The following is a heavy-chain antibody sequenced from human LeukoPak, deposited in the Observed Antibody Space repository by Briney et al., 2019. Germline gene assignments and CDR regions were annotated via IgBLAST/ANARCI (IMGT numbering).Heavy chain of an antibody. J-gene: IGHJ3*02. V-gene: IGHV3-23*01. Sequence: PGGSLRLSCAASGXTFSSYAVSWVRQAPGKGLEWVSAISGSGGSTYYADSVKGRFTISRDNSKNTLYLQMNSLRAEDTAVYYCAKEGAASSGWYGDAFDIWGQGTMVTVSS. CDR3: AKEGAASSGWYGDAFDI. CDR1: GXTFSSYA. CDR2: ISGSGGST. D-gene: IGHD6-19*01.